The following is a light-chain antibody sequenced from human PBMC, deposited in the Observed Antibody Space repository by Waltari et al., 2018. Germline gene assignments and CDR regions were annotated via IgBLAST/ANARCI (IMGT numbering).Light chain of an antibody. CDR2: DVS. V-gene: IGLV2-14*03. CDR3: SSYTSSNTVI. J-gene: IGLJ2*01. CDR1: SSDVGDYKS. Sequence: QSALTQPASVSGSPGQSITVSCTGTSSDVGDYKSVSWYQQHPGKVPKLMIYDVSIRPSGGSNRFSGYKSGNTASLTISGLQAEDEADYFCSSYTSSNTVIFGGGTKLTVL.